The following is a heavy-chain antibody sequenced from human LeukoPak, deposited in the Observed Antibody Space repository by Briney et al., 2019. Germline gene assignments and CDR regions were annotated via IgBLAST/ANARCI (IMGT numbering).Heavy chain of an antibody. Sequence: PGGSLRLSCAASGFTFSSYGIHWVRQAPGKGLEWVAFIRYDGSNKYYADSVKGRFTISRDNSKNTLFLQMNSLRAEDTAVYYCARDGYGNNYMDVWGKGTTVTVSS. CDR1: GFTFSSYG. J-gene: IGHJ6*03. CDR2: IRYDGSNK. D-gene: IGHD1/OR15-1a*01. V-gene: IGHV3-30*02. CDR3: ARDGYGNNYMDV.